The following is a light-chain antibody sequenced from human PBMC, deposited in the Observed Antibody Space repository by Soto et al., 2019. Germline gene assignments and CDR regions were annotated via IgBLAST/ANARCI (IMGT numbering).Light chain of an antibody. Sequence: QSALTQPASVSGPAGQSITISCTGTSSNVGGYNYVSWYQQHPGKAPKLMIYEVSNRPSGVSNRFSGSKSGNTASLTISGLQAEDEADYYCSSYTSSSIDYVFGTGTKLTVL. V-gene: IGLV2-14*01. CDR1: SSNVGGYNY. CDR2: EVS. CDR3: SSYTSSSIDYV. J-gene: IGLJ1*01.